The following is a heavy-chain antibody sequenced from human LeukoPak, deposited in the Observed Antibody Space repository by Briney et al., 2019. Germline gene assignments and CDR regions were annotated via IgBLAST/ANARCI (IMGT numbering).Heavy chain of an antibody. D-gene: IGHD5-24*01. CDR3: ARVRSRDGYPYFDY. Sequence: SETLSLTCTVSGGSISSYYWSWIRQPPGKGLEWIGYIYYSGSTNYNPSLKSRVTISVDTSKNQFSLKLSSVTAADTAVYYCARVRSRDGYPYFDYWGQGTLVTVSS. V-gene: IGHV4-59*01. CDR1: GGSISSYY. J-gene: IGHJ4*02. CDR2: IYYSGST.